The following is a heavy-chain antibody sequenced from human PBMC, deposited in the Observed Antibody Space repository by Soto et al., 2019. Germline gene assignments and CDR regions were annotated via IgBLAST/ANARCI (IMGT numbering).Heavy chain of an antibody. J-gene: IGHJ4*02. V-gene: IGHV1-8*01. CDR1: GYNFSAYY. CDR3: ARETDTSMVDY. CDR2: LHPRNGQT. D-gene: IGHD5-18*01. Sequence: QVQLVQSGAEVKKPGASVKVSCQTSGYNFSAYYFNWVRQAAGQGPEWMGWLHPRNGQTGYVQKFRGRVTMTRDTSIATVYLELSRLTSEDTAIYFCARETDTSMVDYWGQGTLVTVSS.